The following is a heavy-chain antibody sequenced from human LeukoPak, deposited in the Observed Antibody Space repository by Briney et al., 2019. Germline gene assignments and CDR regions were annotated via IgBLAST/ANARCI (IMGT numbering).Heavy chain of an antibody. D-gene: IGHD6-13*01. Sequence: SETLSLTCAVSGASISSNNWWWSWVRQPPGKGLEWIGEIYHSGSTNYNPSLKSRVTMSVDKSKNQFSLNLSSVTAADTAVYYCASAEPRGIIWYPYWGQGTLVTVSS. CDR2: IYHSGST. CDR1: GASISSNNW. J-gene: IGHJ4*02. CDR3: ASAEPRGIIWYPY. V-gene: IGHV4-4*02.